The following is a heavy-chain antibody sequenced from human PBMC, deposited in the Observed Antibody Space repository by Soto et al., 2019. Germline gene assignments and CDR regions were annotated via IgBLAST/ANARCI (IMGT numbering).Heavy chain of an antibody. CDR1: GFTFSSYS. CDR3: ARDHVGYCRSTSCYGGYYYYMDV. V-gene: IGHV3-48*01. J-gene: IGHJ6*03. Sequence: EVQLVESGGGLVQPGGSLRLSCAASGFTFSSYSMNWVRQAPGKGLEWVSYISSSSSTIYYADSVKGRFTISRDNAKNSLYLQMNSLRAEDTAVYYCARDHVGYCRSTSCYGGYYYYMDVWGKGTTVTVAS. D-gene: IGHD2-2*01. CDR2: ISSSSSTI.